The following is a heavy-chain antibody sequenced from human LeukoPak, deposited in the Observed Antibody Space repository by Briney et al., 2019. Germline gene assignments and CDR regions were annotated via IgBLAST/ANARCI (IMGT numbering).Heavy chain of an antibody. D-gene: IGHD6-13*01. CDR2: ISDYNGNT. J-gene: IGHJ4*02. CDR1: GYTFTSYG. V-gene: IGHV1-18*01. CDR3: ARDASIAAAPIDY. Sequence: ASVKVSCKASGYTFTSYGISSVREAPGQGLEWMGWISDYNGNTNYAQKLNGRVTMTTDTSTSTAYMELRSLRSDDTAVYYCARDASIAAAPIDYWGQGTLVTVSS.